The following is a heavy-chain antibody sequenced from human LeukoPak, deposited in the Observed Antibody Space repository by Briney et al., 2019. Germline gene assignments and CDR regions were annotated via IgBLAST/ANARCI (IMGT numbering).Heavy chain of an antibody. CDR1: GYTLTELS. CDR2: FDPEDGET. Sequence: ASVKVSCKVSGYTLTELSMHWVRQAPGKGLEWMGRFDPEDGETIYAQKFQGGVTMTADTSTDTAYMELSSLRSEDTAVYYCATEGKMVRGVYTDYWGQGTLVTVSS. V-gene: IGHV1-24*01. D-gene: IGHD3-10*01. J-gene: IGHJ4*02. CDR3: ATEGKMVRGVYTDY.